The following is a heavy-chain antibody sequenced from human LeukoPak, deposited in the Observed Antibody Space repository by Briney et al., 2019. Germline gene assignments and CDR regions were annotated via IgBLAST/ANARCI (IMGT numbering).Heavy chain of an antibody. CDR1: GYSISSGYY. J-gene: IGHJ4*02. CDR3: ARDYYDSSGHRVDY. D-gene: IGHD3-22*01. Sequence: SSETLSLTCTVSGYSISSGYYWGWIRQPPGQGLEWIGSIYHSGSTYYNPSLKSRVTISVDTSKNQFSLKLSSVTAADTAVYYCARDYYDSSGHRVDYWGQGTLVTVSP. CDR2: IYHSGST. V-gene: IGHV4-38-2*02.